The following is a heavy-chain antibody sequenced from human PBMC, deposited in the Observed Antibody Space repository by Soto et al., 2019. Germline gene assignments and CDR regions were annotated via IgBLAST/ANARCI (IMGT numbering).Heavy chain of an antibody. J-gene: IGHJ4*02. Sequence: PGGSLRLSCAASGFTFSSYAMGWVRQGPGKGLEWDAVVSIGGSTHYADSVRGRFTISRDNSKNTLSLQMNSLTAEDTAVYFCAKRRGAGGHFDYWGQGAMVTVYS. CDR1: GFTFSSYA. CDR3: AKRRGAGGHFDY. V-gene: IGHV3-23*01. D-gene: IGHD2-15*01. CDR2: VSIGGST.